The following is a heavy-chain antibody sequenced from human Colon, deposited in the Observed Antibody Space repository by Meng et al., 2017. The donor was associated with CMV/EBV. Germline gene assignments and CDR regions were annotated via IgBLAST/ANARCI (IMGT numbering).Heavy chain of an antibody. Sequence: GESLKISCAASGFTFSNYWMTWVRQAPGKGLEWVSYISSSGSTIYYADSVKGRFTISRDNAKNSLYLQMNSLRAEDTAVYYCARVPTAMAPFDYWGQGTLVTVSS. D-gene: IGHD5-18*01. CDR3: ARVPTAMAPFDY. CDR2: ISSSGSTI. CDR1: GFTFSNYW. J-gene: IGHJ4*02. V-gene: IGHV3-48*04.